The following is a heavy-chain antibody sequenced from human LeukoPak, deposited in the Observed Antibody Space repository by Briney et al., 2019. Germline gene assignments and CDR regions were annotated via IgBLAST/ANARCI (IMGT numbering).Heavy chain of an antibody. V-gene: IGHV4-39*07. J-gene: IGHJ5*02. CDR1: GGSISSSSYY. D-gene: IGHD2-8*01. Sequence: SETLSLTCTVSGGSISSSSYYWGWIRQPPGKGLEWIGSIYYSGSTYYNPSLKSRVTISVDTSKNQFSLKLSSVTAADTAVYYCARAEDIVLMVDWFDPWGQGTLVTVSS. CDR2: IYYSGST. CDR3: ARAEDIVLMVDWFDP.